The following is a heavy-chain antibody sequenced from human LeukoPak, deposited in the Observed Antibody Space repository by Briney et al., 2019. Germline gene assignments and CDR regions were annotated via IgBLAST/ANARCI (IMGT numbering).Heavy chain of an antibody. CDR1: GFTFTSSA. J-gene: IGHJ3*02. Sequence: GASVKVSCKASGFTFTSSAMQWVRQARGQRLEWIGWIVVGSGNTNYAQKFQERVTITRDMSTSTAYMELSSLRSQDTAVYYCAADSGPIDAFDIWGQGTMVTVSS. V-gene: IGHV1-58*02. D-gene: IGHD6-25*01. CDR3: AADSGPIDAFDI. CDR2: IVVGSGNT.